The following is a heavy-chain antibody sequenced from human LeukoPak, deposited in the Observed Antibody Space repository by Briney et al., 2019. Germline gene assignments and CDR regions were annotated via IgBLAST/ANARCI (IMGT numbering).Heavy chain of an antibody. D-gene: IGHD3-9*01. J-gene: IGHJ4*02. Sequence: SVKVSCKASGGTFSSYAISWVRQAPGQGLEWMGGIIPIFGTANYAQKFQGRVTITADKSTSTAYMELSSLRSEDTAVYSCARVKFVRYFDWLSPFDYWDQGTLVTVSS. V-gene: IGHV1-69*06. CDR2: IIPIFGTA. CDR1: GGTFSSYA. CDR3: ARVKFVRYFDWLSPFDY.